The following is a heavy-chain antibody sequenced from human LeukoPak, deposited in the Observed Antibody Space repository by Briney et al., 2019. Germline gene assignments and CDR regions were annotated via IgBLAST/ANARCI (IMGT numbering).Heavy chain of an antibody. J-gene: IGHJ6*03. CDR2: ISSSSSTK. D-gene: IGHD2-21*02. V-gene: IGHV3-48*01. Sequence: GGSLRLSCAASGFTFSSYSMNWVRQAPGKGLEWVSYISSSSSTKYYADSMKGRFTISRDNAKNSLYLQMNSLRAEDTAVYYCARGDPENYYYYMDVWGKGTTVTVSS. CDR3: ARGDPENYYYYMDV. CDR1: GFTFSSYS.